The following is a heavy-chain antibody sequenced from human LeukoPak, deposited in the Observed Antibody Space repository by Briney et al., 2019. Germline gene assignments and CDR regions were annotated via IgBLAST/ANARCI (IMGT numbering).Heavy chain of an antibody. CDR1: GGTFSSYA. V-gene: IGHV1-69*01. CDR3: ALGGSRRYYFDY. CDR2: IIPIFGTA. Sequence: SVWISCTAFGGTFSSYAISWVRQAPGHGVVWMGGIIPIFGTANYAQKFQGRVTITADESTSTAYMELSSLRSEDTAVYYCALGGSRRYYFDYWGQGTLVTVSS. J-gene: IGHJ4*02. D-gene: IGHD1-26*01.